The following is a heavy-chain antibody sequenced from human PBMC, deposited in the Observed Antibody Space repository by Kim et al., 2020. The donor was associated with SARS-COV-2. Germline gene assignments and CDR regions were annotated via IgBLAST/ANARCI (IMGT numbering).Heavy chain of an antibody. J-gene: IGHJ6*02. CDR3: ARHGHEYSTSSYYYYGMDV. D-gene: IGHD6-6*01. CDR2: IDLSDSYA. CDR1: GYSFTSCW. Sequence: GESLKISCKGSGYSFTSCWISWVRQMPGKGLEWMGRIDLSDSYAKYSPSFQGYVTISADKSISTAYLQWSSLKASDTAMYYCARHGHEYSTSSYYYYGMDVWGLGTTVTVSS. V-gene: IGHV5-10-1*01.